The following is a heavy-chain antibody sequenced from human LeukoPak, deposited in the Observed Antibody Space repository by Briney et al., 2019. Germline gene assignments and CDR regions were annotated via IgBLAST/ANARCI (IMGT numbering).Heavy chain of an antibody. CDR1: GYSFTSYW. Sequence: GESLKISCNGSGYSFTSYWIGWVRQMPGKGLEWMGIIYPGDSDTRYSPSFQGQVTISADKSISTAYLQWISLKASDTAMYYCARAITMVRGARGAFDIWGQGTMVTVSS. V-gene: IGHV5-51*01. J-gene: IGHJ3*02. D-gene: IGHD3-10*01. CDR2: IYPGDSDT. CDR3: ARAITMVRGARGAFDI.